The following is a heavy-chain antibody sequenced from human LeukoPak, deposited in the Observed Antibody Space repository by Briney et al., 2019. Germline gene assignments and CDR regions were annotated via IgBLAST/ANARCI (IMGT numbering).Heavy chain of an antibody. CDR2: IYYSGST. V-gene: IGHV4-39*01. Sequence: SETLSLTCTVSGDSISSSSYYWGWIRQPPGKGLEWVGCIYYSGSTYDNPSLKSRVTISVDTSKNQFSLNLNSVTAADTAVYYCARRDIVVVPPTGFDPWGQGTLVTVSS. D-gene: IGHD2-2*01. CDR3: ARRDIVVVPPTGFDP. J-gene: IGHJ5*02. CDR1: GDSISSSSYY.